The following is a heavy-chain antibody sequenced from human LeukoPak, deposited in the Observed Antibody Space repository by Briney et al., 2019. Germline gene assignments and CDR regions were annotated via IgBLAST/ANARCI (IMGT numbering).Heavy chain of an antibody. J-gene: IGHJ6*03. Sequence: SETMSLTCTVSGGSISSTGYHWGWIRQPPGKGLEWIGSMFYSGSTHYNPSLKSRVSISVDTSKNQLSLNPNSVTATDTAVYYCATSITGTTLYFFYMDVWGKGTTVTVSS. D-gene: IGHD1-7*01. CDR3: ATSITGTTLYFFYMDV. V-gene: IGHV4-39*01. CDR1: GGSISSTGYH. CDR2: MFYSGST.